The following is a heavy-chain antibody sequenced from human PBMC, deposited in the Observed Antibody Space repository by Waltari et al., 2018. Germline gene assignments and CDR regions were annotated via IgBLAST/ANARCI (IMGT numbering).Heavy chain of an antibody. Sequence: QVQLVQSGAEVKKPGSSVKVSCKASGGTFSSYAISWVRQAPGPGLEWMGGSSPIGGTANYEQKFKGRVTRTADESTSTAYMELSSLRAEDTAVYYCARVCYDCWSGYYISRWFDPWGQGTLVTVSS. V-gene: IGHV1-69*01. J-gene: IGHJ5*02. D-gene: IGHD3-3*01. CDR1: GGTFSSYA. CDR2: SSPIGGTA. CDR3: ARVCYDCWSGYYISRWFDP.